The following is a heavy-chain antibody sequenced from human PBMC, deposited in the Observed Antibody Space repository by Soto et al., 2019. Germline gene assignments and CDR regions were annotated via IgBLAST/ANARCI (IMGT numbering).Heavy chain of an antibody. CDR1: GYTFTSYA. D-gene: IGHD6-13*01. V-gene: IGHV1-3*01. Sequence: QVQLVQSGAEVKKPGASVKVSYKASGYTFTSYAMHWVRQAPGQRLEWMGWINAGNGNTKYSQKFQGRVTITRDTSASTAYMELSSLRSEDTAVYYCAVGLHSSSYYYYYGMDVWGQGTTVTVSS. CDR3: AVGLHSSSYYYYYGMDV. J-gene: IGHJ6*02. CDR2: INAGNGNT.